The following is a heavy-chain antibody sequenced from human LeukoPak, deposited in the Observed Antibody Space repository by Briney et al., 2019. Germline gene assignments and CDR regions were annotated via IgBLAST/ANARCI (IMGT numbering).Heavy chain of an antibody. Sequence: GGSLRLSCAAFGFTFRSYWMTWVRQAPGKGLEWVANIKPDESEKYYMDSVKGRFTISRGNAKNSVYLQMNSLRAEDTAVYYCARSPDGMDVWGQGTTVTVSS. J-gene: IGHJ6*02. CDR2: IKPDESEK. V-gene: IGHV3-7*01. CDR1: GFTFRSYW. CDR3: ARSPDGMDV.